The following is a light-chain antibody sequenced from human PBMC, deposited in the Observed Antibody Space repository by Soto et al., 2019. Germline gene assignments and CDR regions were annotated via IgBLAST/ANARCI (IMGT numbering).Light chain of an antibody. J-gene: IGKJ3*01. V-gene: IGKV1-33*01. CDR1: QSISSW. CDR2: DAS. CDR3: EQYDNLPPFT. Sequence: DIQMTQSPSTLSASVGDRVTITCRASQSISSWLAWYQQKPGKAPKLLIYDASNLETGVPSRFSGSGSGTDLTFTISSLQPQDIATYYCEQYDNLPPFTFGPGTKVDIK.